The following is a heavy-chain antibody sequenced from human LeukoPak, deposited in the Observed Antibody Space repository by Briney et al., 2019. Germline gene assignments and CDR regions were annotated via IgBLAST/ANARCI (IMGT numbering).Heavy chain of an antibody. J-gene: IGHJ4*02. V-gene: IGHV1-18*01. Sequence: ASVKVSCKASGYTFTSYGISWVRQAPGQGLEWMGWISGYNGNTNYAQKLQGRVTMTTDTSTSTAYMELKSLRSDDTAVYYCARDLKRGYSSGRYSWGTGSSNDYWGQGTLVTVSS. CDR1: GYTFTSYG. D-gene: IGHD6-19*01. CDR2: ISGYNGNT. CDR3: ARDLKRGYSSGRYSWGTGSSNDY.